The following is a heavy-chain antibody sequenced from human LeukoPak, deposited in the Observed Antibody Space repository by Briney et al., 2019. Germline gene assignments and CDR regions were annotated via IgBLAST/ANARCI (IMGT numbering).Heavy chain of an antibody. D-gene: IGHD3-22*01. V-gene: IGHV4-34*01. J-gene: IGHJ5*02. CDR2: INHSGST. CDR3: ARRFSGITMIWGVWCCDP. Sequence: PSETLSLTCAVYGGSFSVYYWSWIRQPPGKGLEWIGEINHSGSTNYNPSLKSRVTISVDTSNNHFSLKLSSVTAADTAVYYCARRFSGITMIWGVWCCDPSGQGAPVIVSS. CDR1: GGSFSVYY.